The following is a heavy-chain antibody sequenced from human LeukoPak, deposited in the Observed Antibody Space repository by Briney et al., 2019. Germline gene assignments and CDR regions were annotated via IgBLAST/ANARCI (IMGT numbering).Heavy chain of an antibody. Sequence: GGSLRLSCAASGFTFSSYAMNWVCQAPGKGLEWVSVISDTGVGTYYADSVKGRFTISRDNSRDTLYLQMNSLRADDTAVYYCAKGVTGTRAFDIWGQGTMVTVSS. V-gene: IGHV3-23*01. J-gene: IGHJ3*02. D-gene: IGHD1-7*01. CDR2: ISDTGVGT. CDR3: AKGVTGTRAFDI. CDR1: GFTFSSYA.